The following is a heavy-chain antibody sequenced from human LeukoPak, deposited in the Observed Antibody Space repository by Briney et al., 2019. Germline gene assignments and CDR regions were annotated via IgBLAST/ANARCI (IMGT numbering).Heavy chain of an antibody. CDR1: GGSFSGYY. J-gene: IGHJ3*01. CDR3: ARDNEGGRIDAFDF. Sequence: SETLSLTCAVYGGSFSGYYWSWIRQPPGKGLEWIGEINHSGSTNYNPSLKSRVTISVDTSKNQFSLKLSSVTAADTAVYYCARDNEGGRIDAFDFWGQGTLVTVSS. D-gene: IGHD1-26*01. CDR2: INHSGST. V-gene: IGHV4-34*01.